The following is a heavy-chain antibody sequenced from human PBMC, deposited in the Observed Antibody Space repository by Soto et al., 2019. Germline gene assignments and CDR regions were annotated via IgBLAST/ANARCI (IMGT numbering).Heavy chain of an antibody. CDR2: INPGDSDT. D-gene: IGHD3-3*01. J-gene: IGHJ6*03. CDR3: ARHVVRPVTVYYDFWSGYQNPYYYYMDV. Sequence: PGESLKISCEGSGFSFSKYKIGWVRQMPGKGLEWMGIINPGDSDTRYSPSFQGQVTISADKSISTAYLQWSTLKASDTATYYCARHVVRPVTVYYDFWSGYQNPYYYYMDVWGKGTTVTVSS. CDR1: GFSFSKYK. V-gene: IGHV5-51*01.